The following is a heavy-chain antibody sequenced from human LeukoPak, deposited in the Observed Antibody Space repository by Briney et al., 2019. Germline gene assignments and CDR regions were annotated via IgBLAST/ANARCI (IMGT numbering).Heavy chain of an antibody. V-gene: IGHV1-46*01. CDR1: GYTFTSYY. CDR2: INPSGGST. D-gene: IGHD3-22*01. Sequence: ASVKVSCKASGYTFTSYYMHWVRQAPGQGLEWMGIINPSGGSTSYAQKFQGRVTMTRDTSTSTVYMELSSLRSEDTAVYYCARDFTYYYDSSGYDAFDIWGQGTMVTVSS. J-gene: IGHJ3*02. CDR3: ARDFTYYYDSSGYDAFDI.